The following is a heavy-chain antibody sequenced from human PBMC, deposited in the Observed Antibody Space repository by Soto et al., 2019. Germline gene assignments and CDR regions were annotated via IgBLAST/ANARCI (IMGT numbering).Heavy chain of an antibody. V-gene: IGHV5-10-1*01. D-gene: IGHD1-26*01. J-gene: IGHJ4*02. Sequence: LKISCKGSGYSFTTYWITWVRQMPGKGLEWMGRIDPSDSYINYNPSFQGHVTISADKSISTAFLQWSSLKASDNAIYYCTSGKSYGSPWPWWGQGTLVTVSS. CDR3: TSGKSYGSPWPW. CDR2: IDPSDSYI. CDR1: GYSFTTYW.